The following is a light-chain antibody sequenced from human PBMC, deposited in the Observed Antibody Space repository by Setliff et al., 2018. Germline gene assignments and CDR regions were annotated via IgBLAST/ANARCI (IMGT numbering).Light chain of an antibody. Sequence: QSALTQPASVSGSPGQSIAVSCTGSGSDVGAYKFVSWYQQRPGKAPRLMIYDVSNRPSGVSDRFSGSKSGNTAPLTISGLQAEDEADYYCCSYTGTSTPYVFGTGTKVTVL. V-gene: IGLV2-14*01. CDR2: DVS. J-gene: IGLJ1*01. CDR3: CSYTGTSTPYV. CDR1: GSDVGAYKF.